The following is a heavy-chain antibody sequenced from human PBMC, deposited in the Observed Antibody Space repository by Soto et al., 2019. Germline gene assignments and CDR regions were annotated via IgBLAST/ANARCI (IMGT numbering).Heavy chain of an antibody. J-gene: IGHJ5*02. CDR2: ISHDGSNT. CDR1: GFTLSNTG. CDR3: AKDWGSSGWFNWFDP. D-gene: IGHD6-19*01. Sequence: QVQLVESGGGVVQPGRSLRLSCVASGFTLSNTGMHWVRQAPGKGLEWVAMISHDGSNTYYGDSVNGRFTISRDNSWNTLYLQMDSLRPEDTSVYYCAKDWGSSGWFNWFDPWCQGTLVTVSS. V-gene: IGHV3-30*18.